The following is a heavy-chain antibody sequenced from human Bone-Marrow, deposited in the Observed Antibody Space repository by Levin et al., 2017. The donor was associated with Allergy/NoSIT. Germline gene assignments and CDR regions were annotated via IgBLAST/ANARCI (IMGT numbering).Heavy chain of an antibody. CDR2: INPNSGGT. D-gene: IGHD6-19*01. V-gene: IGHV1-2*06. Sequence: GESLKISCKASGYTFTGYYMHWVRQAPGQGLEWMGRINPNSGGTNYAQKFQGRVTMTRDTSISTAYMELSRLRSDDTAVYYCARDLFAAVAGTTSGYYYMDVWGKGTTVTVSS. CDR1: GYTFTGYY. CDR3: ARDLFAAVAGTTSGYYYMDV. J-gene: IGHJ6*03.